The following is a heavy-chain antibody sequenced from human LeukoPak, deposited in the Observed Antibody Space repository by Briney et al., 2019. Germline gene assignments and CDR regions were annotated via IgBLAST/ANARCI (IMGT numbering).Heavy chain of an antibody. D-gene: IGHD3-22*01. CDR3: AREVYYYDSSGYYLFDY. CDR2: ISACNGNT. Sequence: ASVKVSCKASGYTFTSYGINWVRQAPGQGLEWMGWISACNGNTNYAQKLQGRVTTTTDTSTSTAYMELRSLRSDDTAVYYCAREVYYYDSSGYYLFDYWGQGTLVTVSS. J-gene: IGHJ4*02. V-gene: IGHV1-18*01. CDR1: GYTFTSYG.